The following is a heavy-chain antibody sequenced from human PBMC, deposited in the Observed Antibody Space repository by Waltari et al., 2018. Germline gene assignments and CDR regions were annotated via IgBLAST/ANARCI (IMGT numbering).Heavy chain of an antibody. V-gene: IGHV1-2*02. Sequence: QVQLVQSGAEVKKPGASVKVSCKASGYTFTGYYMPWVRQAPGQGLEWMGWINPNSGGTNYAQKFQGRVTMTRDTSISTAYMELSRLRSDDTAVYYCARNRAYSSGYPGNAFDIWGQGTMVTVSS. D-gene: IGHD3-22*01. CDR3: ARNRAYSSGYPGNAFDI. J-gene: IGHJ3*02. CDR1: GYTFTGYY. CDR2: INPNSGGT.